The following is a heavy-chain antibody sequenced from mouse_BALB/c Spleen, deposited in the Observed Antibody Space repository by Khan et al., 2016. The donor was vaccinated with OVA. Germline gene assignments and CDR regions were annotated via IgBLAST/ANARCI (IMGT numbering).Heavy chain of an antibody. Sequence: VQLQQSGAELVRPGALVKLSCKGSGFNIKDYYMHWVKQRPEQGQEWIGWIDPENGNTIYDPKLQGKANITADTSSNTAYLQLSSLESEDTAVYYCARSGYSAWFAYWGQGTLVTVSA. CDR1: GFNIKDYY. D-gene: IGHD4-1*01. J-gene: IGHJ3*01. CDR3: ARSGYSAWFAY. V-gene: IGHV14-1*02. CDR2: IDPENGNT.